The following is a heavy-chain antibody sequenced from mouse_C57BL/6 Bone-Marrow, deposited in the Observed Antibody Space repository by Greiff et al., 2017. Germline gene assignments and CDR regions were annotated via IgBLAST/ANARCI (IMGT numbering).Heavy chain of an antibody. J-gene: IGHJ4*01. Sequence: ELKLVESGGGLVQPGESLKLSCESTEYEFPSHDMSWVRKTPEKRLELVAAINSDGGSTYYPDTMERRFIITSDNTKKTLYLHMSSLRSEDTALYYCARHYGNYDEDYWGQGTSVTVSS. CDR1: EYEFPSHD. CDR2: INSDGGST. D-gene: IGHD2-1*01. V-gene: IGHV5-2*01. CDR3: ARHYGNYDEDY.